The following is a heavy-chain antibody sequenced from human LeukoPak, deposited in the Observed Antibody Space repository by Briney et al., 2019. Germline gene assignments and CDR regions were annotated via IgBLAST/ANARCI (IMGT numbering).Heavy chain of an antibody. CDR3: AREDPYIVALPADGRYFDC. D-gene: IGHD2-15*01. CDR2: ISGDGNIK. J-gene: IGHJ4*02. Sequence: GGSLRLSCAASGFTFRTYSMHWVRQAPGKGLEWVAVISGDGNIKWTADSVRGRFTISRDNSKNTLYLQMNSLRAEDTAMYYCAREDPYIVALPADGRYFDCWGQGTLVAVSS. CDR1: GFTFRTYS. V-gene: IGHV3-30-3*01.